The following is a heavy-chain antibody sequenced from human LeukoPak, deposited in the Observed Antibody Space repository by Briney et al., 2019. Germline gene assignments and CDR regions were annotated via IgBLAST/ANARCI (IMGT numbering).Heavy chain of an antibody. D-gene: IGHD5-12*01. J-gene: IGHJ3*01. V-gene: IGHV3-74*01. CDR1: GFTFRSYW. CDR3: ARGGFSHGFDV. Sequence: GGSLRLSCAASGFTFRSYWIHWVRQAPGKGLEWVGRIDNDGSDAIYADSVKGRFTVSRDNAKNTLYLQMNSLRAEDTAVYFCARGGFSHGFDVWGQGTVVTVSS. CDR2: IDNDGSDA.